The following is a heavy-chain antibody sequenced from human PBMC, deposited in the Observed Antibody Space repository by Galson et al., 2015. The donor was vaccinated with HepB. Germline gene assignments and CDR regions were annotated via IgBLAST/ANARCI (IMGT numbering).Heavy chain of an antibody. CDR1: GFTFSSYS. V-gene: IGHV3-48*01. CDR3: AGGYCTGGVCCPLYYYYYMDV. Sequence: SLRLSCAASGFTFSSYSMNWVRQAPGKGLEWVSYISSSSSTIYYADSVKGRFTISRDNAKNSLYLQMNSLRAEDTAVYYCAGGYCTGGVCCPLYYYYYMDVWGKGTTVTVSS. J-gene: IGHJ6*03. CDR2: ISSSSSTI. D-gene: IGHD2-8*02.